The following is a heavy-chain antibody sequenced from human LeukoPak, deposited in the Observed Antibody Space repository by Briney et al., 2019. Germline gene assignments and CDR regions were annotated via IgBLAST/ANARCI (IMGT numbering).Heavy chain of an antibody. J-gene: IGHJ4*02. CDR3: ARATYGDYYFDY. Sequence: SETLSLTCAVSGGSISSGGYSWSWIRQPPGKGLEWIGYIYHSGSTYYNPSLKSRVTISVDRSKNQFSLKLSSVTAADTTVYYCARATYGDYYFDYWGQGTLVTVSS. D-gene: IGHD4-17*01. CDR1: GGSISSGGYS. CDR2: IYHSGST. V-gene: IGHV4-30-2*01.